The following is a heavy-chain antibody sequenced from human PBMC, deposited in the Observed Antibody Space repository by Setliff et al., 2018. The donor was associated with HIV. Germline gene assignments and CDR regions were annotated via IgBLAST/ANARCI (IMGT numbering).Heavy chain of an antibody. CDR2: INSYDGNT. J-gene: IGHJ3*01. CDR1: GYTFSDYY. D-gene: IGHD1-1*01. V-gene: IGHV1-18*04. Sequence: ASVKVSCKASGYTFSDYYLHWVRQAPGQGLEWMGWINSYDGNTNYEQKFQGRVTMTTDTSTTSAYLELRSLRPDDTAVYFCARNKLSDAFDVWGPGTMVTVSS. CDR3: ARNKLSDAFDV.